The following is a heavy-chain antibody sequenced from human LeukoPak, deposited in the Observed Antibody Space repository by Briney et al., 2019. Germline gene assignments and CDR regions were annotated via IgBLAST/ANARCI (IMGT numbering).Heavy chain of an antibody. CDR2: MYYSGST. CDR1: GGSVSTGSYY. J-gene: IGHJ4*02. Sequence: SETLSLTCTVSGGSVSTGSYYWSWIRQPPGKGLEYIGYMYYSGSTNYNPSLKSRVTISIDTSKNQFSLRLSSVTAADTAVYYCARDPAEADCWGQGTLVTVSS. CDR3: ARDPAEADC. V-gene: IGHV4-61*01.